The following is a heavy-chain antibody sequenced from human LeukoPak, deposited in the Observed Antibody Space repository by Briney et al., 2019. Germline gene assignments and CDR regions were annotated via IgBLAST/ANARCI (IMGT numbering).Heavy chain of an antibody. CDR3: ARGRSSHYYGSGSYKGVIDY. D-gene: IGHD3-10*01. Sequence: PSETLSLTCAVYGGSFSGYYWSWIRQPPGKGLEWIGEINHSGSTNYNPSLKSRVTISVDTSKNQFSLKLSSVTAADTAVYYCARGRSSHYYGSGSYKGVIDYWGQGTLVTVSS. J-gene: IGHJ4*02. CDR1: GGSFSGYY. CDR2: INHSGST. V-gene: IGHV4-34*01.